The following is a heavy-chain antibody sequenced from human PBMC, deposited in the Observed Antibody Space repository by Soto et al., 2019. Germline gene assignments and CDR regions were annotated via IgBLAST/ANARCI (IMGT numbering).Heavy chain of an antibody. CDR3: ARDADPDFYSSYGMDV. D-gene: IGHD4-4*01. V-gene: IGHV4-31*03. J-gene: IGHJ6*02. Sequence: PSETLSLTCTVSGGSISSGGYYWSWIRQHPGKGLEWIGYIYYSGSTYYNPSLKSRVTISVDTSKNQFSLKLSSVTAADTAVYYCARDADPDFYSSYGMDVWGQGTTVTVSS. CDR1: GGSISSGGYY. CDR2: IYYSGST.